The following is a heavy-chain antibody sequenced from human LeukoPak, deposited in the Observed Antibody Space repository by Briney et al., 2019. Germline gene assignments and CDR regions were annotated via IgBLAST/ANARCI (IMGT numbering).Heavy chain of an antibody. V-gene: IGHV3-48*01. CDR1: GFTFSSYS. D-gene: IGHD2-2*01. CDR2: ISYTGTTI. Sequence: PGGSLRLSCAASGFTFSSYSMNWVRQAPGKGLEWLSYISYTGTTISYADSVKGRFTISRDNAKNSLYLQMNSLRAEDTAVYYCARDQSGLGYCSSTSCSGGWGPDYWGQGTLVTVSS. J-gene: IGHJ4*02. CDR3: ARDQSGLGYCSSTSCSGGWGPDY.